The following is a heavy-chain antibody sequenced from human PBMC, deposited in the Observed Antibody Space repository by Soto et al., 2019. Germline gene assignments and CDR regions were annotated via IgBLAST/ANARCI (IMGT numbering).Heavy chain of an antibody. Sequence: QVQLQESGSGLVEPAQTLSLTCTVSDGSITSGGYSWHWIRQPPGKGLEWIGNIYQSGSTYYNPSLKSRVTISGDRSKNQFFLRLTSVTAADTAVYYCARVLDYSPRTTDTVLRWFNPWGQGILVTVSS. V-gene: IGHV4-30-2*01. D-gene: IGHD4-4*01. CDR3: ARVLDYSPRTTDTVLRWFNP. CDR2: IYQSGST. CDR1: DGSITSGGYS. J-gene: IGHJ5*02.